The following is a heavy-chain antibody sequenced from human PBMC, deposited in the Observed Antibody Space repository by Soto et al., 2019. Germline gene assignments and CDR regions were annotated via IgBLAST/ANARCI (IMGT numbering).Heavy chain of an antibody. V-gene: IGHV4-31*03. J-gene: IGHJ5*02. CDR1: GGSISSGGYY. CDR3: ARGGHSYGWVLGYNWFDP. Sequence: SETLSLTCTVSGGSISSGGYYWSWIRQHPGKGLEWIGYIYYSGSTYYNPSLKSRVTISVDTSKNQFSLKLSSVTAADTAVYYCARGGHSYGWVLGYNWFDPWGQGTLVTVSS. D-gene: IGHD5-18*01. CDR2: IYYSGST.